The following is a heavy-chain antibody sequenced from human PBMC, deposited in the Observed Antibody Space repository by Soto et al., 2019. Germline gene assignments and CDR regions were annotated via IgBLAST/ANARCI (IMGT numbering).Heavy chain of an antibody. CDR2: IYYSGNT. CDR3: ASSQLDVLDV. Sequence: SETLSLTDSVSGGTISSGYYYWSWIRQPPGKGLEWIGNIYYSGNTYYNPSLKSRLIISIDTSKNQFSLKLGSVTAADTAAYHCASSQLDVLDVWGQGSSVKVSS. D-gene: IGHD5-18*01. CDR1: GGTISSGYYY. J-gene: IGHJ6*02. V-gene: IGHV4-30-4*01.